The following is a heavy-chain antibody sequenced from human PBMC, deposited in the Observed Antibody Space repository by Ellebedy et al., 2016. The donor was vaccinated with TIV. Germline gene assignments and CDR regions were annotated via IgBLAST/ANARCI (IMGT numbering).Heavy chain of an antibody. CDR2: IIPILGIA. V-gene: IGHV1-69*04. J-gene: IGHJ6*02. D-gene: IGHD2-15*01. CDR3: ARDGGPVVVVVAATQHYYGMDV. Sequence: SVKVSCXASGGTFSSYAISWVRQAPGQGLEWMGRIIPILGIANYAQKFQGRVTITADKSTSTAYMELSSLRSEDTAVYYCARDGGPVVVVVAATQHYYGMDVWGQGTTVTVSS. CDR1: GGTFSSYA.